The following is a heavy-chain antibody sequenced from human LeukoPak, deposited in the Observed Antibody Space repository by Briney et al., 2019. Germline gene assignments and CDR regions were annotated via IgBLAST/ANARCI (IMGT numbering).Heavy chain of an antibody. J-gene: IGHJ6*02. Sequence: ASVKVSCKASGGTFSSYAISWVRQASGQGLEWMGGIIPIFGTANYAQKFQGRVTITADESTSTAYMELSSLRSEDTAVYYCATTYCGGDCYGSACLYYYGMDVWGQGTTVTVSS. CDR2: IIPIFGTA. D-gene: IGHD2-21*02. CDR1: GGTFSSYA. V-gene: IGHV1-69*13. CDR3: ATTYCGGDCYGSACLYYYGMDV.